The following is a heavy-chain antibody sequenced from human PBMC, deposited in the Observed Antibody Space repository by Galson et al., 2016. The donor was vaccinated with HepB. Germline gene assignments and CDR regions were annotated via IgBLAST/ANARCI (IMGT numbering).Heavy chain of an antibody. V-gene: IGHV4-4*07. J-gene: IGHJ6*03. CDR3: ATGIVVAGKMYYYYMDV. CDR2: VYDTGTT. CDR1: SGSIDDFY. Sequence: SETLSLTCTVSSGSIDDFYWSFIRQPAGKGLEWIGRVYDTGTTDFNPSLKSRVAMSVDRSKNQFSLRLDSVTAADTGVYYCATGIVVAGKMYYYYMDVWGKGTTVTVSS. D-gene: IGHD6-19*01.